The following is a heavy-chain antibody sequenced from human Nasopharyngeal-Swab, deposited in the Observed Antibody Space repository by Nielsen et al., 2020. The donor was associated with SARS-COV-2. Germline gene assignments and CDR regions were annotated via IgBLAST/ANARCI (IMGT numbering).Heavy chain of an antibody. CDR3: ARRGRIPVYGTSDDFYYYLDV. D-gene: IGHD6-19*01. CDR2: T. V-gene: IGHV4-59*08. J-gene: IGHJ6*03. CDR1: GYSLRSYY. Sequence: SETLSLPFPFSGYSLRSYYWAWILHPPGTGLGWIGRTNYNPSLTSRVTISVDTSKNQVSLRLTSVTAADTAIYYCARRGRIPVYGTSDDFYYYLDVWGKGTRVTVSS.